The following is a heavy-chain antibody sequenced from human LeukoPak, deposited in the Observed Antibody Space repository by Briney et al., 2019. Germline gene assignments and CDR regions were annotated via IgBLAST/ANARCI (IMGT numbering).Heavy chain of an antibody. J-gene: IGHJ4*02. Sequence: ASVKVSCKVSGYTLTELSMHWVRQAPGKGLEWMGGFDPEDGETIYAQKFQGRVTMTEDTSTDTAYMELSSLRSEDTAVYYCATLGDYGSGREIDYWGQGTLVTVSS. V-gene: IGHV1-24*01. CDR1: GYTLTELS. CDR3: ATLGDYGSGREIDY. D-gene: IGHD3-10*01. CDR2: FDPEDGET.